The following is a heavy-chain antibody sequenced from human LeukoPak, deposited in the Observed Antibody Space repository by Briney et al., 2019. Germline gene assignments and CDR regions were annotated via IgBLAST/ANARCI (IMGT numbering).Heavy chain of an antibody. CDR3: AHRPRGVTVVGNLPIYIDF. CDR2: IYWDDDK. Sequence: ESGPTLVKPTQPLTLTYTFSGFSLSTSGVGVGWIRQPPGKALEWLALIYWDDDKGYSPSLQSRLTITKDTSKNQVVLTMTDMDPADTATYYCAHRPRGVTVVGNLPIYIDFWGQGTLVTVSS. CDR1: GFSLSTSGVG. D-gene: IGHD3-22*01. V-gene: IGHV2-5*02. J-gene: IGHJ4*02.